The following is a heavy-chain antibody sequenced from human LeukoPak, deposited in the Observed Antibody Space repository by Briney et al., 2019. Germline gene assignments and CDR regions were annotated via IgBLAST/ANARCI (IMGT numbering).Heavy chain of an antibody. CDR2: IRYDGSNK. D-gene: IGHD6-13*01. CDR1: GFTFSSYG. J-gene: IGHJ4*02. Sequence: GGSLRLSCAASGFTFSSYGMHWVRQAPGKGLEWVTFIRYDGSNKYYADSVKGRFTISRDNSKNTLYLQMNSLRAEDTAVYYCAKGRDWASAAGTDFDYWGQGTLVTVSS. CDR3: AKGRDWASAAGTDFDY. V-gene: IGHV3-30*02.